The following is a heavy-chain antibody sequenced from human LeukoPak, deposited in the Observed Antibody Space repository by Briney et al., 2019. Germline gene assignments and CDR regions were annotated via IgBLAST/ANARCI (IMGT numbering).Heavy chain of an antibody. CDR3: ARDCSGGSCYGAFDI. Sequence: SETLSLTCTVSGASIRSGDYYWSWIRQPPVKGLEWLGYIYDSGSTYYNPSLKSRITISVDTSENRFSLKLSSVTATDTAVYYCARDCSGGSCYGAFDIWGQGTMVTVSS. J-gene: IGHJ3*02. CDR2: IYDSGST. D-gene: IGHD2-15*01. V-gene: IGHV4-30-4*01. CDR1: GASIRSGDYY.